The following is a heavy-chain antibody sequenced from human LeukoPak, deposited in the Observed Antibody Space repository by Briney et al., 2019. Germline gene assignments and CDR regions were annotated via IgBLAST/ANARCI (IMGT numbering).Heavy chain of an antibody. D-gene: IGHD6-19*01. Sequence: PGESLRLSCAAPGFTFSNAWMSWVRQAPGKGLEWVGRIKSKTDGGTTDYAAPVKGRFTISRGDSKNTLYLQMNSLKTEDTAVYYCTTDASIAVAGAPDYWGQGTLVTVSS. J-gene: IGHJ4*02. CDR1: GFTFSNAW. CDR3: TTDASIAVAGAPDY. CDR2: IKSKTDGGTT. V-gene: IGHV3-15*01.